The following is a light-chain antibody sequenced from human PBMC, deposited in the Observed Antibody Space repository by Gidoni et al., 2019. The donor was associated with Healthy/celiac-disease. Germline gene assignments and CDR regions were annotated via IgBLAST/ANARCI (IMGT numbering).Light chain of an antibody. CDR3: QQLNSR. J-gene: IGKJ3*01. CDR1: QGISSY. Sequence: DIQLTQSPSFLSASVGDRVTITCRASQGISSYLAWYQQKPGKAPKLLIYAASTLQSGVPSRFSGSGSGTEFTLTISSLQPEDFATYYCQQLNSRFXPXTKVDIK. V-gene: IGKV1-9*01. CDR2: AAS.